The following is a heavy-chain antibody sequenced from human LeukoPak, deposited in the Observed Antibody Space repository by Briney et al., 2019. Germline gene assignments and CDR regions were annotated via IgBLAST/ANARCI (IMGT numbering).Heavy chain of an antibody. Sequence: ASVKVSCKVSGYTLTELSMHWVRQAPGKGLEWMGGFDPEDGETIYAQEFQGRVTMTEDTSTDTAYMELSSLRSEDTAVYYCATAHIVATILNWFDPWGQGTLVTVSS. V-gene: IGHV1-24*01. D-gene: IGHD5-12*01. CDR2: FDPEDGET. CDR1: GYTLTELS. J-gene: IGHJ5*02. CDR3: ATAHIVATILNWFDP.